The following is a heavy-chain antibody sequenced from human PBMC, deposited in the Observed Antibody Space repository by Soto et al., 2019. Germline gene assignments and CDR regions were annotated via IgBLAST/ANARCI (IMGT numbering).Heavy chain of an antibody. J-gene: IGHJ6*01. Sequence: GGCXRLSGAAAVFTFISYSIHLVRHAPGKGLEFVAVISYDGSNKYYADSVKGRFNISRDNYKNTLYLQMNSLRAEDTAVYYCARPIPDGYNSNDYSYQYGMDVWGPRTTVTV. CDR1: VFTFISYS. CDR3: ARPIPDGYNSNDYSYQYGMDV. V-gene: IGHV3-30-3*01. D-gene: IGHD5-12*01. CDR2: ISYDGSNK.